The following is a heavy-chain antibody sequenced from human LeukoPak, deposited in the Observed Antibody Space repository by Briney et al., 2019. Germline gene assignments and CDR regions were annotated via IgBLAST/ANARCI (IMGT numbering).Heavy chain of an antibody. Sequence: GESLRISCKGSGYGFTSSCISWVRQMPGKGLEWMGRIDPSDSYTNYSPSFQGHVTISDDKSISTAYLQWSSLKASDTAMYYCARHRGGDYGLDAFDIWGQGTMVTVSS. CDR2: IDPSDSYT. V-gene: IGHV5-10-1*01. CDR1: GYGFTSSC. D-gene: IGHD4-17*01. J-gene: IGHJ3*02. CDR3: ARHRGGDYGLDAFDI.